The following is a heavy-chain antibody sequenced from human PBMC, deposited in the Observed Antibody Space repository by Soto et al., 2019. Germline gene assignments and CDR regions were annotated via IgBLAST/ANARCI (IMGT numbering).Heavy chain of an antibody. V-gene: IGHV1-46*03. CDR1: GYTFTSYY. J-gene: IGHJ4*02. Sequence: ASLKVSCKSSGYTFTSYYMNWERQTPGQAHEWLGAISHSDGNTTYEQRVVYRDNKTSDKSTSTVRMEQGRLTSEYMAVYYCARGGGIVVVTAPYDHWGQGTLVTVSS. CDR2: ISHSDGNT. D-gene: IGHD2-21*02. CDR3: ARGGGIVVVTAPYDH.